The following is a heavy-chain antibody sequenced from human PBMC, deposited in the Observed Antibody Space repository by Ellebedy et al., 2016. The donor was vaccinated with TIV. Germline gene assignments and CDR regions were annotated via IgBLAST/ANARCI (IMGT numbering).Heavy chain of an antibody. CDR1: GYTFARYA. J-gene: IGHJ4*02. Sequence: AASVKVSCNASGYTFARYAMHWVRQAPGQRLEWMGWINAGNGNTKYSQKFQGRVTITRDTSASTAYMELSSLRSEDTAVYYCARVKWELPFDYWGQGTLVTVSS. D-gene: IGHD1-26*01. V-gene: IGHV1-3*01. CDR2: INAGNGNT. CDR3: ARVKWELPFDY.